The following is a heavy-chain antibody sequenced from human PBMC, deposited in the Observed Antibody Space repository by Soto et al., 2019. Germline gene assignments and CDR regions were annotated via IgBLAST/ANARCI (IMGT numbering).Heavy chain of an antibody. Sequence: GGSLRLSCAASGSTFSNHPMDWVRQAPDKGLEWVAIISFDGNSKFYADSVKGRFTISRDNSKNTLYLQMNSLRVEDTAFYYCVRDLYTTSYGHWFDPWGQGT. CDR1: GSTFSNHP. J-gene: IGHJ5*02. D-gene: IGHD2-2*02. CDR2: ISFDGNSK. V-gene: IGHV3-30-3*01. CDR3: VRDLYTTSYGHWFDP.